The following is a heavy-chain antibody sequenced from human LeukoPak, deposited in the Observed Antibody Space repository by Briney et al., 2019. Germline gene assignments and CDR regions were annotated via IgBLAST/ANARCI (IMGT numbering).Heavy chain of an antibody. D-gene: IGHD2-8*01. V-gene: IGHV3-23*01. CDR2: LSGSGAST. Sequence: GGSLRLSCAASAFTFGNYAMNWVRQAPGKGLEWVSGLSGSGASTYYADSVKGRFTISRDNSKNTLYLQMNSLRAEDTAVYYCAKDFGYCINGVCYGTPFDYWGQGTLVTVSS. CDR1: AFTFGNYA. J-gene: IGHJ4*02. CDR3: AKDFGYCINGVCYGTPFDY.